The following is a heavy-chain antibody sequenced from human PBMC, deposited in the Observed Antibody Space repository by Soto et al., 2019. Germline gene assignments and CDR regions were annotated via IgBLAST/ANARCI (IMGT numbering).Heavy chain of an antibody. CDR1: GYTFTNYG. Sequence: QVQLVQSGAEVKKPGASVKVSCKASGYTFTNYGISWVRQAPGQGLEWMGWISAHNGNTKYAQKLQGRVTMTTDTTTSTAYMDLRSLRSDDTAVYYCARHQGANLYLDYWGQGTLVTVSS. CDR2: ISAHNGNT. V-gene: IGHV1-18*01. CDR3: ARHQGANLYLDY. J-gene: IGHJ4*02. D-gene: IGHD7-27*01.